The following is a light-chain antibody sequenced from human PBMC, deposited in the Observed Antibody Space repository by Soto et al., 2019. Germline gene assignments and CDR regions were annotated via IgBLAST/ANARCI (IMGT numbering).Light chain of an antibody. J-gene: IGLJ3*02. CDR3: TSYAGSNNLV. V-gene: IGLV2-8*01. CDR2: EVS. CDR1: SSDIGGYNY. Sequence: QSVLTQPPSASGSPGQSVTISCTGTSSDIGGYNYVSWYQQHPGKAPKLIIYEVSKRPSGVPDRFSGSKSGNTASLTVSGPQAEDEADYYCTSYAGSNNLVFAGGTKVTVL.